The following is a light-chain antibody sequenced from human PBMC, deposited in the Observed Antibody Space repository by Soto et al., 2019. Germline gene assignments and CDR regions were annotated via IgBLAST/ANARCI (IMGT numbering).Light chain of an antibody. J-gene: IGKJ2*01. Sequence: AIQLTQSPSSLSASVGDRVTITCRASEAIRSALGWYQQKPGKVPKLLIYAASILQSGVPSRFSGSVSGTDFILIISSMQLKVFATTYGLQYFIYFWALGQGTKVK. CDR3: LQYFIYFWA. CDR2: AAS. V-gene: IGKV1-6*01. CDR1: EAIRSA.